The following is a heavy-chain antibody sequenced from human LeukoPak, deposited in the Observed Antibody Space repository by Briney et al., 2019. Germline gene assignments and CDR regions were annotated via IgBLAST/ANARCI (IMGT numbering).Heavy chain of an antibody. CDR1: GFTFSGYA. V-gene: IGHV3-23*01. Sequence: PGGSLRLSCAASGFTFSGYAMSWVRQAPGKGLEWVSEASGSGTSTYYADSVKGRFTISRDNSKNTLYLQMNSLRAEDTAVYYCASRNYYDSSGYYYYYFDYWGQGILVTVSS. D-gene: IGHD3-22*01. CDR2: ASGSGTST. CDR3: ASRNYYDSSGYYYYYFDY. J-gene: IGHJ4*02.